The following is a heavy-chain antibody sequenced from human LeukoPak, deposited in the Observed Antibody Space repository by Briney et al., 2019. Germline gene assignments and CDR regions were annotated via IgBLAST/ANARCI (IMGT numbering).Heavy chain of an antibody. CDR1: GFIFSSHD. J-gene: IGHJ6*03. Sequence: GGSLRLPCAASGFIFSSHDMSWVRQAPGKGLEWVSAISGSDGTAYYADSVKGRFTISRDNSKNTLYLQMNSLGAEDTAAYYCAKASGNYHYTDLWGKGTTVTVSS. CDR3: AKASGNYHYTDL. V-gene: IGHV3-23*01. CDR2: ISGSDGTA.